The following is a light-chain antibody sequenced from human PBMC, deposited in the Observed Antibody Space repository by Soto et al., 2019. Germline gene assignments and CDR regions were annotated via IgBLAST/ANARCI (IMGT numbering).Light chain of an antibody. V-gene: IGLV2-14*01. J-gene: IGLJ1*01. CDR2: DVS. CDR1: SSDVGGYNY. CDR3: SSYTSSSTRLYV. Sequence: QSALTQPASVSGSPGQSITISCTGTSSDVGGYNYVSWYQQHPGKAPKLMIYDVSNRPSGVSNRSSGSKSGNTASLTISGLQAEDEADYYCSSYTSSSTRLYVFGTGTKVTVL.